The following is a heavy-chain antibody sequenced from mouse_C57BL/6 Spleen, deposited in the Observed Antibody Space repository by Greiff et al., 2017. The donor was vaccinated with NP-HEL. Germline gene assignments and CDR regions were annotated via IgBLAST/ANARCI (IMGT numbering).Heavy chain of an antibody. D-gene: IGHD1-1*01. Sequence: EVKLVESGGDLVKPGGSLKLSCAASGFTFSSYGMSWVRQTPDKRLEWVATISSGGSYTYYPDSVKGRFTISRDNAKNTLYLQMSSLKSEDTAMYYCARHRDYGSSYDYWGQGTTLTVSS. V-gene: IGHV5-6*01. CDR3: ARHRDYGSSYDY. J-gene: IGHJ2*01. CDR1: GFTFSSYG. CDR2: ISSGGSYT.